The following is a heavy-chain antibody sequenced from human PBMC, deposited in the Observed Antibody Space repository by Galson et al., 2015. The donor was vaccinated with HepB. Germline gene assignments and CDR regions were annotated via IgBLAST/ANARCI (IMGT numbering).Heavy chain of an antibody. V-gene: IGHV1-3*01. J-gene: IGHJ4*02. CDR1: GYTFTSYA. Sequence: SVKVSCKASGYTFTSYAMHWVRQAPGQRLEWMGWINAGNGNTKYSQKFQGRVTVTRDTSANTAYMYLSSLRSEDTAVYYCARVGTTSMARPFDYWGQGTLVTVSS. D-gene: IGHD5-18*01. CDR2: INAGNGNT. CDR3: ARVGTTSMARPFDY.